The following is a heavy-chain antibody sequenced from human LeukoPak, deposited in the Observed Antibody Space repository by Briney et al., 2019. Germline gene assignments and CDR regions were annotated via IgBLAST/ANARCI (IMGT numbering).Heavy chain of an antibody. Sequence: SETLSVTCTVSGGSISSYYWSWIRQPPGKGLQWIGYIYYSGSTKYNPSLKSRVTISLDTSKNQFSLKLRSVTAADTAVYYCAREGGSNRYYSDAFNLWGQGTMVTVSS. V-gene: IGHV4-59*01. D-gene: IGHD2/OR15-2a*01. J-gene: IGHJ3*01. CDR3: AREGGSNRYYSDAFNL. CDR1: GGSISSYY. CDR2: IYYSGST.